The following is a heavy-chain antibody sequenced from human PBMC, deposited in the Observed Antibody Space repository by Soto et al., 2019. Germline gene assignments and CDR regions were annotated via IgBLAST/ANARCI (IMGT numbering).Heavy chain of an antibody. CDR3: ARGPSHGAFDI. J-gene: IGHJ3*02. V-gene: IGHV3-30-3*01. Sequence: QVQLVESGGDVVQPGRSLRLSCAASGSTFSSYDIHWVRQAPGKGLEWVAHVFPDGSNAFYADSVKGRFTISRDNAKNTVSLPMNSLRAEDTAVYFCARGPSHGAFDIWGQGTMVTVSS. CDR2: VFPDGSNA. CDR1: GSTFSSYD.